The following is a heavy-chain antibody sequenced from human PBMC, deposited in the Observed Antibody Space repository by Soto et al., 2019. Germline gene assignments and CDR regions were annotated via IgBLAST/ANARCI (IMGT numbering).Heavy chain of an antibody. CDR1: GGTFSSYA. D-gene: IGHD2-2*02. Sequence: SVKVSCKASGGTFSSYAISWVRQAPGQGLEWMGGIIPIFGTANYAQKFQGRVTITADKSTSTAYMELSRLRPEDTAVYSCARERRLVVYCSSTSCYTDYYGMDVWGQGTTVTAP. J-gene: IGHJ6*02. V-gene: IGHV1-69*06. CDR3: ARERRLVVYCSSTSCYTDYYGMDV. CDR2: IIPIFGTA.